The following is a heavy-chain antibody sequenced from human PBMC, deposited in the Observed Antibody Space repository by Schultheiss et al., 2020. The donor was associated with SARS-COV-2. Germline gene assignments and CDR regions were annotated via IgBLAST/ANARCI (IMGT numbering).Heavy chain of an antibody. CDR2: IYYSGST. D-gene: IGHD3-22*01. CDR1: GGSVSSGSYY. V-gene: IGHV4-61*01. J-gene: IGHJ4*02. CDR3: ARGKPYYYDSSGYSAFRFDY. Sequence: SETLSLTCTVSGGSVSSGSYYWSWIRQPPGKGLEWIGYIYYSGSTNYNPSLKSRVTISVDTSKNQFSLKLSSVTAADTAVYYCARGKPYYYDSSGYSAFRFDYWGQGTLVTVSS.